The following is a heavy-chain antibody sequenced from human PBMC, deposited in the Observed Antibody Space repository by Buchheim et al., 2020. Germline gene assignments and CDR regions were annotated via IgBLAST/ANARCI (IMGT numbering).Heavy chain of an antibody. CDR1: GFTFSSDS. D-gene: IGHD1-26*01. V-gene: IGHV3-23*01. J-gene: IGHJ4*02. CDR2: ISGSGGSP. CDR3: AKWNSGSYQFDY. Sequence: EVQLLESGGGLVQPGGSLRLSCAASGFTFSSDSMSWVRQAPGKGLECVSAISGSGGSPYYADSVKGRFTLSRDTYTNTLYLQMNSLRAEDTAVYYCAKWNSGSYQFDYWGQGTL.